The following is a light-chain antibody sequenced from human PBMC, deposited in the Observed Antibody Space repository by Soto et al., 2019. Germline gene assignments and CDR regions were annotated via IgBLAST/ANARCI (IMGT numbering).Light chain of an antibody. CDR1: QSISSY. V-gene: IGKV1-39*01. Sequence: DIQMTQSPSSLSASVGDRVTITCQASQSISSYLNWYQQKPGKAPKLLIYAASSLQSGVPSRFSGSGSGTDFTLTISSLQPEDFATYYYQQSYSTLSITFGQGTRLEIK. J-gene: IGKJ5*01. CDR2: AAS. CDR3: QQSYSTLSIT.